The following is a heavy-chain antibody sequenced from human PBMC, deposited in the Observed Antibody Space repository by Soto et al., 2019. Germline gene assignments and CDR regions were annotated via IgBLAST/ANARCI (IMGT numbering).Heavy chain of an antibody. CDR3: ASVMIVEASGGMDV. CDR1: GYTFTCYG. D-gene: IGHD3-22*01. J-gene: IGHJ6*02. Sequence: ASVKVSCKASGYTFTCYGISWVRQAPGQGREWMGWISAYNGNTNYAQKLQGRVTMTTDTSTSTAYMELRSLRSDDTAVYFCASVMIVEASGGMDVWGQGTTVTVSS. V-gene: IGHV1-18*01. CDR2: ISAYNGNT.